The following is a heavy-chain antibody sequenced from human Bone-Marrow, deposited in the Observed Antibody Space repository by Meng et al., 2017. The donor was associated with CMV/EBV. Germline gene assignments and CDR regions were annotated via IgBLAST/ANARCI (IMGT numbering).Heavy chain of an antibody. J-gene: IGHJ4*02. CDR1: GGSLSSSSYY. V-gene: IGHV4-39*07. D-gene: IGHD1-26*01. Sequence: SDPLSLTCTASGGSLSSSSYYWCWIRQPPGKGLEWIGSIYYSGSTYYNPSLKSRVTISVDTSKNQFSLKLSSVTAADTAVYYCATLRWDGSYRSFDYWGQGTLVTVSS. CDR3: ATLRWDGSYRSFDY. CDR2: IYYSGST.